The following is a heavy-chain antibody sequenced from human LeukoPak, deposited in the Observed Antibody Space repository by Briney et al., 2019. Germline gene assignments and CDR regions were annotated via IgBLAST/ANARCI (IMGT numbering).Heavy chain of an antibody. CDR2: INPNSGGT. CDR1: GYTFTGYY. J-gene: IGHJ4*02. CDR3: ARAPLPGYSSSWYLFYFDY. V-gene: IGHV1-2*02. D-gene: IGHD6-13*01. Sequence: ASVKVSCKASGYTFTGYYMHWVRQAPGQGLEWVGWINPNSGGTNYAQKFQGRVNMTRDTSISTAYMELSRLRSDDTAVYYCARAPLPGYSSSWYLFYFDYWGQGTLVTVSS.